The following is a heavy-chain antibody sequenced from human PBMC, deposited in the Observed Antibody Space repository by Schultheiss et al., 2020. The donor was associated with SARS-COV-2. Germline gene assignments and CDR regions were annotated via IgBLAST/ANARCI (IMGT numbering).Heavy chain of an antibody. CDR2: IKQDGSEK. CDR3: AKDRIFGVVTPTGDAFDI. V-gene: IGHV3-7*03. Sequence: GGSLRLSCAASGFTFSSYWMSWVRQAPGKGLEWVANIKQDGSEKYYVDSVKGRFTISRDNAKNSLYLQMNSLRAEDTAVYYCAKDRIFGVVTPTGDAFDIWGQGTMVTVSS. J-gene: IGHJ3*02. CDR1: GFTFSSYW. D-gene: IGHD3-3*01.